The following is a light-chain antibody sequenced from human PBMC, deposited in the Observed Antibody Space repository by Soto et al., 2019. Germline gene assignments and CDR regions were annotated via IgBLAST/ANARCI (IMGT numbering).Light chain of an antibody. Sequence: QSALTQPASVSGSPGQSITISCTGTSSDVGGYSSVSWYQHHPDTPPRLIIYDVRSRPSGVSNRFSGSQSANTAFLTISGLQAGDEADYYCCSYTTSTTYVFGTGTKVT. CDR3: CSYTTSTTYV. V-gene: IGLV2-14*01. CDR1: SSDVGGYSS. CDR2: DVR. J-gene: IGLJ1*01.